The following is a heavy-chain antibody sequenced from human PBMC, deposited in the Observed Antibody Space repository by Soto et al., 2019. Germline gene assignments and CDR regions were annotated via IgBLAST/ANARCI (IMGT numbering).Heavy chain of an antibody. V-gene: IGHV3-53*02. CDR3: AKEPWPEAYYYGMDV. CDR1: GFTVSSNY. J-gene: IGHJ6*02. Sequence: EVQLVETGGGLIQPGGSLRLSCAASGFTVSSNYMSWVRQAPGKGLEWVSVIYSGGSTYYADSVKGRFTISRDNSKNTLYLQMNSLRAEDTAVYYCAKEPWPEAYYYGMDVWGQGTTVTVSS. D-gene: IGHD5-12*01. CDR2: IYSGGST.